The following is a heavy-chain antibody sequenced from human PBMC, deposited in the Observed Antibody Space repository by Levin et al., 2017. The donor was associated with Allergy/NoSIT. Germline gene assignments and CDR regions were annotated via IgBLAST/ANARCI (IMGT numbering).Heavy chain of an antibody. CDR2: ISWNSGSL. J-gene: IGHJ4*02. D-gene: IGHD4-23*01. V-gene: IGHV3-9*01. CDR3: AQGGLGGGNVFVS. CDR1: GFIFDNFA. Sequence: GGSLRLSCAASGFIFDNFAMHWVRQAPGKGLEWVSAISWNSGSLTYADSVKGRFTISRDSAKNSLYLQMNSLRPEDTALYYCAQGGLGGGNVFVSWGQGTLVTVSS.